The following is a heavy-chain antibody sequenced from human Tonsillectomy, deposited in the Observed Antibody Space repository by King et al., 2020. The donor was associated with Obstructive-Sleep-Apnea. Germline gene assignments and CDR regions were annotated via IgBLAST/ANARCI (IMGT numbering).Heavy chain of an antibody. CDR1: GFTFSSYS. Sequence: VQLVESGGGLVTPGGSLRLSCSASGFTFSSYSMIWVRQALGKGLEWVSSISNSNNYIYYAVSVKGRFTISRDNPKNSLYLQMNTLRAEDTAVYYCARGFEYYGSGIPHTFDVWGQGTMVTVSS. V-gene: IGHV3-21*01. CDR3: ARGFEYYGSGIPHTFDV. CDR2: ISNSNNYI. D-gene: IGHD3-10*01. J-gene: IGHJ3*01.